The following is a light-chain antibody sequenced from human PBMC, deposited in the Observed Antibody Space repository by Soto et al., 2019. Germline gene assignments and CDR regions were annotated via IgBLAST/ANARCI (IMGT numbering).Light chain of an antibody. CDR3: SSYAGSNNFVV. CDR1: SSDIGGYNY. CDR2: EAS. V-gene: IGLV2-8*01. J-gene: IGLJ3*02. Sequence: QSVLTQPPSASGSPGQSVTISCTGTSSDIGGYNYVSWYQQHPGKAPKLMIYEASKRPSGVPDRFSGSKSGNTASLTVSGLQADDEADYYCSSYAGSNNFVVFGGGTKLNVL.